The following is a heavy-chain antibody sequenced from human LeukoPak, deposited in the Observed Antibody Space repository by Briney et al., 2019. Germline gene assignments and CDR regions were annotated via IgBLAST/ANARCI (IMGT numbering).Heavy chain of an antibody. CDR2: ISGSGGST. V-gene: IGHV3-23*01. D-gene: IGHD2-8*02. J-gene: IGHJ4*02. Sequence: GGSLRLSCVGPGFTFGDHTMNWVRQAPGKGLEWASAISGSGGSTYYADSVKGRFTISRDNSKNTLYLQMNSLRAEDTAVYYCAPSGGVVDYWGQGTPVTVSS. CDR3: APSGGVVDY. CDR1: GFTFGDHT.